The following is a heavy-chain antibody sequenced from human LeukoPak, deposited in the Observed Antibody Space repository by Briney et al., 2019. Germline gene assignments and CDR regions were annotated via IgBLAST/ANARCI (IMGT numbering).Heavy chain of an antibody. D-gene: IGHD7-27*01. CDR3: ARDRQTGDAFDI. CDR1: GGSISSYY. V-gene: IGHV4-59*01. CDR2: IYYSGST. J-gene: IGHJ3*02. Sequence: PSETLSLTCTVSGGSISSYYWSWIRQPPGKGLEWIGYIYYSGSTNYNPSLKSRVTISVDTSKNQFSLKLSSVTAADTAVYYCARDRQTGDAFDIWGPGTMVTVSS.